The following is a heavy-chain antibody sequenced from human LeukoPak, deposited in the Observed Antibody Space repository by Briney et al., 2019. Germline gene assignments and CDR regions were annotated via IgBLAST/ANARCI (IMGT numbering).Heavy chain of an antibody. CDR3: AREVDYGDYAVGYFDL. CDR1: GGSISSSNW. V-gene: IGHV4-4*02. D-gene: IGHD4-17*01. J-gene: IGHJ2*01. Sequence: SGTLSLTCAVSGGSISSSNWWSWVRQPPGKGLEWIGEIYHSRSTNYNPSLKSRVTISVDTSKNQFSLKLSSVTAADTAVYYCAREVDYGDYAVGYFDLWGRGTLVTVSS. CDR2: IYHSRST.